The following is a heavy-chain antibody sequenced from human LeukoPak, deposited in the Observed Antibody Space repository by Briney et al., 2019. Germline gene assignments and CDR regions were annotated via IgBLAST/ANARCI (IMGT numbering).Heavy chain of an antibody. V-gene: IGHV4-39*07. Sequence: PSETLSLTCSVSRGYIRHIDYYWGWIRQPPGKGLEWIGNVYKSGTTYYNPSLSSRVTISVDTSKNQFSLKLSSVTAADTAVYYCARGQVGYYYGSGSYLNYWGQGTPVTVSS. CDR1: RGYIRHIDYY. CDR3: ARGQVGYYYGSGSYLNY. D-gene: IGHD3-10*01. CDR2: VYKSGTT. J-gene: IGHJ4*02.